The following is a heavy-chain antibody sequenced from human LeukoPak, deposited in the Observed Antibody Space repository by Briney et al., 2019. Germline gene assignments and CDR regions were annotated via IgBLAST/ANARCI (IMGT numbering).Heavy chain of an antibody. Sequence: SETLSLTCGVSGGSITNNYWTWIRQPPGMGLEWVGYMYYNGSTNYNPSLKSRVTISVDTSKIQFSLKLSSVTAADTAVYYCARTYYDILTGYYMPLDVWGQGTTVTVSS. CDR2: MYYNGST. J-gene: IGHJ6*02. D-gene: IGHD3-9*01. V-gene: IGHV4-59*08. CDR3: ARTYYDILTGYYMPLDV. CDR1: GGSITNNY.